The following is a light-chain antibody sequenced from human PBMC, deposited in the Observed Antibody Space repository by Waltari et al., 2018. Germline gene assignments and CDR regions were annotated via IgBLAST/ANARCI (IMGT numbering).Light chain of an antibody. CDR2: AAS. Sequence: AIQMTQSPSSLSASVGDRITITCRASQGIGNDLGWYQHKPGKAPKLLIYAASSLQSVVPSMFSGSGSGTDFTLTISSLQPEDFATYYCLQDDSYPLTFGPGTKVDI. CDR1: QGIGND. CDR3: LQDDSYPLT. J-gene: IGKJ3*01. V-gene: IGKV1-6*01.